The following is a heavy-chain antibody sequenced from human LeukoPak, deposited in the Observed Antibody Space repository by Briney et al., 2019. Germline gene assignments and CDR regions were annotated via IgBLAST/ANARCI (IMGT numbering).Heavy chain of an antibody. CDR2: IIPVLDIS. CDR3: ARSGTGYSSGWPLFDY. D-gene: IGHD6-19*01. Sequence: SVKVSCKTSGDVFNNFAFSWVRQAPGQGLEWVGRIIPVLDISNYAQKFQGRVTVTADKSTATAYMELRSLSSDDTAVYYCARSGTGYSSGWPLFDYWGQGTLITVSS. CDR1: GDVFNNFA. V-gene: IGHV1-69*04. J-gene: IGHJ4*02.